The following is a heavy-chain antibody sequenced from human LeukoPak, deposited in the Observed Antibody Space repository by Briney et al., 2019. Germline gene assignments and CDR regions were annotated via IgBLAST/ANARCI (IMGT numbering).Heavy chain of an antibody. CDR2: INPNSGGT. Sequence: GASVKVSRKASGYTFTGYYMHWVRQAPGQGLEWMGWINPNSGGTNYAQKFQGRVTMTRDTSISTAYMELSRLRSDDTAVYYCARVATIFGVVIFPNWFDPWGQGTLVTVSS. V-gene: IGHV1-2*02. D-gene: IGHD3-3*01. CDR1: GYTFTGYY. CDR3: ARVATIFGVVIFPNWFDP. J-gene: IGHJ5*02.